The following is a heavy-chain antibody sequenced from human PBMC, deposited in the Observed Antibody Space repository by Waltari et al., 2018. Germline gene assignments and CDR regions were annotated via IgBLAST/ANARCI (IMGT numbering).Heavy chain of an antibody. J-gene: IGHJ4*02. Sequence: QLQLQESGPGLVKPSDTLSLTCTVAGGSISISSYYWGWIRQPPGKGLEWIGSIYYSGSTYYNPSLKSRVTISVDTSKNQFSLKLSSVTAADTAVYYCASGLNSGIAAAGTYFDYWGQGTLVTVSS. D-gene: IGHD6-13*01. CDR3: ASGLNSGIAAAGTYFDY. CDR1: GGSISISSYY. CDR2: IYYSGST. V-gene: IGHV4-39*01.